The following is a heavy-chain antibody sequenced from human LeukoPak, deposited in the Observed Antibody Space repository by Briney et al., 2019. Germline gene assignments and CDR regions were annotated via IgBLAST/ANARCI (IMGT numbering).Heavy chain of an antibody. D-gene: IGHD2-21*02. Sequence: SETLSLTCTVSGGSVTSGNYYGSWIRQPAGKGLEWIGRIYTSGSTNYNPSLKSRVTISVDTSKNQFPLKLSSVTAADTAVYYCARTYICGGGCYSFDYWGQGTLVTVSS. CDR2: IYTSGST. V-gene: IGHV4-61*02. CDR3: ARTYICGGGCYSFDY. CDR1: GGSVTSGNYY. J-gene: IGHJ4*02.